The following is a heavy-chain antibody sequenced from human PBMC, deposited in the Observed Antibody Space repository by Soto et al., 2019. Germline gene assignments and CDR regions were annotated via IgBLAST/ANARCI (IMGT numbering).Heavy chain of an antibody. J-gene: IGHJ4*02. CDR1: GFTFMSNA. V-gene: IGHV3-23*01. Sequence: GGSLRLSCVASGFTFMSNATSWVRQAPGKGLEWVSAISGDGADTYYADSVRGRFTISRDNSKNTLSLQMNSLRDEDTALYYCVKDFRCADWGQGTRVTVSS. D-gene: IGHD2-8*01. CDR2: ISGDGADT. CDR3: VKDFRCAD.